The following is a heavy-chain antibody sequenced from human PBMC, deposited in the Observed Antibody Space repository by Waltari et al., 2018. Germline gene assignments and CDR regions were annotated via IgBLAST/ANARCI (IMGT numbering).Heavy chain of an antibody. CDR1: GGSISSSSYY. CDR2: IYYSGST. Sequence: QLQLQESGPGLVKPSETLSLTCTVSGGSISSSSYYWGWIRQPPGKGLEWIGSIYYSGSTYYNPSLKRRVTISVDTSKNQFSLKLSSVTAADTAVYYCARASSIGAGTFDYWGQGTLVTVSS. D-gene: IGHD6-6*01. CDR3: ARASSIGAGTFDY. J-gene: IGHJ4*02. V-gene: IGHV4-39*07.